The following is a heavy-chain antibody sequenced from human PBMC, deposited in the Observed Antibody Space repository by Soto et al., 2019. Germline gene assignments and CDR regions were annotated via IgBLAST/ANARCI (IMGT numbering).Heavy chain of an antibody. V-gene: IGHV3-23*01. Sequence: GGSLRLSCAASGFTFSSYAMSWVRQAPGKGLEWVSAISGSGGSTYYADSVKGRFTISRDNSKNTLYLQMNSLRAEDTAVYYCAKELTGGYSYGLDAFDIWGQGTMVTVSS. J-gene: IGHJ3*02. CDR3: AKELTGGYSYGLDAFDI. CDR2: ISGSGGST. CDR1: GFTFSSYA. D-gene: IGHD5-18*01.